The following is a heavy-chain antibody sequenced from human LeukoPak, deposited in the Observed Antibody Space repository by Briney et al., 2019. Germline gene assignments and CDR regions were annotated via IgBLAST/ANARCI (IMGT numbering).Heavy chain of an antibody. V-gene: IGHV1-18*01. J-gene: IGHJ4*02. D-gene: IGHD3-10*01. CDR3: ARDWRSLWFGEFYYFDY. CDR2: ISAYNGNT. CDR1: GYTFTSYG. Sequence: GASVKVSCKASGYTFTSYGISWVRQAPGQGLEWMGWISAYNGNTNYAQKLQGRVTMTTDTSTSTAYMELRSLRSDDTAVYYCARDWRSLWFGEFYYFDYWGQGTLVTVSS.